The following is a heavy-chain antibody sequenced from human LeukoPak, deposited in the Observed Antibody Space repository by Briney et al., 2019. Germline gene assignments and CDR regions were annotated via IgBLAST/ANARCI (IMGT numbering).Heavy chain of an antibody. Sequence: GRSLRLSCAASGFTFSSYAMHWVRQAPGKGLEWVAVISYDGSNKYYADSVKGRFTISRDNSKNTLYLQMNSLRAEDTAVYYCARDGPYDILTGYSSHDAFDIWGQGTMVTVSS. CDR2: ISYDGSNK. CDR3: ARDGPYDILTGYSSHDAFDI. V-gene: IGHV3-30-3*01. CDR1: GFTFSSYA. D-gene: IGHD3-9*01. J-gene: IGHJ3*02.